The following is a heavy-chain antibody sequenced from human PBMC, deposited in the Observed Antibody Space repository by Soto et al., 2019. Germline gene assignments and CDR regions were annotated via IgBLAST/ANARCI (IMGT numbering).Heavy chain of an antibody. V-gene: IGHV4-34*01. CDR3: ARVERGTATTVVDAFDI. Sequence: QVQLQQWGAGLLKPSETLSLTCAVYGGFVSSGSYYWSWIRQPPGKGLEWIGEMSHSGGTHFNPSLKSRVTRSVATPKNQFSLKMSSVTAADPALYYCARVERGTATTVVDAFDIWGPGTMVTVSS. J-gene: IGHJ3*02. D-gene: IGHD1-1*01. CDR2: MSHSGGT. CDR1: GGFVSSGSYY.